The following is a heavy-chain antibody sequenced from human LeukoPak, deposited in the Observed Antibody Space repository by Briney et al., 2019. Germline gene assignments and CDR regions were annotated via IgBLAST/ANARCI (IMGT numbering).Heavy chain of an antibody. CDR3: ASMAIAAAGNFN. D-gene: IGHD6-13*01. Sequence: GGSLSLSCAASGFPLSRYSMNWVRQAPRKGREWVSSISSSSSYIYYADSVKGRFTISRDNAKNSLCLQMNSLRAEDTAVYYCASMAIAAAGNFNSGQGTLVTVSS. CDR2: ISSSSSYI. J-gene: IGHJ4*02. CDR1: GFPLSRYS. V-gene: IGHV3-21*01.